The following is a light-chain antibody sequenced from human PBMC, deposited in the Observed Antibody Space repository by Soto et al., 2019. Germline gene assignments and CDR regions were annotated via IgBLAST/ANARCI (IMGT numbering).Light chain of an antibody. J-gene: IGKJ1*01. CDR3: QQYNSYSRT. CDR1: QSISNW. CDR2: KAS. V-gene: IGKV1-5*03. Sequence: DIQMTQSPSTLSASVRDRVTITCRASQSISNWLAWYQQKPGKAPKLLIYKASSLESGDTSRFSGSGSGTEFTLTISSLQPDDFATYYCQQYNSYSRTFGQGTKVDIK.